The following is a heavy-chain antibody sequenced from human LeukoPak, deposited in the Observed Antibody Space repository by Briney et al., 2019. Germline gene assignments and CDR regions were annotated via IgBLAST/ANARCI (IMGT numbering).Heavy chain of an antibody. CDR2: IIPMFGTP. CDR3: ARASGYEGDWFDP. Sequence: GASVKVSCKASGYTFTSYGISWVRQAPGQGLEWMGGIIPMFGTPNYAQKFQGRVTITADESTSTAYMELSSLRSEDTAVYYCARASGYEGDWFDPWGQGTLVTVSS. V-gene: IGHV1-69*13. D-gene: IGHD5-12*01. CDR1: GYTFTSYG. J-gene: IGHJ5*02.